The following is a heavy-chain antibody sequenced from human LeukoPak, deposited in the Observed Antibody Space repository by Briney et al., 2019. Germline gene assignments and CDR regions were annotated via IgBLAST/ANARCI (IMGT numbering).Heavy chain of an antibody. CDR3: ASPRGGNSYWYFDL. CDR2: ISSSGSTI. J-gene: IGHJ2*01. V-gene: IGHV3-11*01. CDR1: GFTFSDYY. Sequence: GGSLRLSCAASGFTFSDYYMSWIRQAPGKGLEWVSYISSSGSTIYYADSVKGRVTISRDNAKNSLYLQMNSLRAEDTAVYYCASPRGGNSYWYFDLWGRGTLVTVSS. D-gene: IGHD4-23*01.